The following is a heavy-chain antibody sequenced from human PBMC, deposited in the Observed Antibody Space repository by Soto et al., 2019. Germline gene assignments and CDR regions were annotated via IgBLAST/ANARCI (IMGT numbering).Heavy chain of an antibody. CDR3: AKDRTTVDYQYGMAV. Sequence: EVQLLESGGGLVQPGGSLRLSCAASGFTFSSYAMTWVRQAPGKGLEWVSGISGGGGSTYYADSVKGRFTISRDNSKNTLFLQMNSLRAEDTAVYYCAKDRTTVDYQYGMAVWGQGTTVTVSS. CDR2: ISGGGGST. D-gene: IGHD4-17*01. CDR1: GFTFSSYA. V-gene: IGHV3-23*01. J-gene: IGHJ6*02.